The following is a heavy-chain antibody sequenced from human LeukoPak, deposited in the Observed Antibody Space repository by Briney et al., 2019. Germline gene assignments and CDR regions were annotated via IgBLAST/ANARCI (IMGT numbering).Heavy chain of an antibody. D-gene: IGHD1-26*01. V-gene: IGHV4-4*02. CDR2: IYHSGST. CDR3: AREVGRGLFDY. CDR1: GGSINSSNW. J-gene: IGHJ4*02. Sequence: PSGTLSLTCAVSGGSINSSNWWSWVRQPPGKGLEWIGEIYHSGSTKYNPSLKSQVTISVDKSKNQFSLKLSSVTAADTAVYYCAREVGRGLFDYWGQGTLVTVSS.